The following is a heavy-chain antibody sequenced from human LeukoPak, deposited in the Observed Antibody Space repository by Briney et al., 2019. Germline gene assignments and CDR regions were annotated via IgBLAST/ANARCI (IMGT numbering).Heavy chain of an antibody. CDR1: GMTISNYY. CDR2: IISRGRTI. D-gene: IGHD1-20*01. V-gene: IGHV3-11*01. J-gene: IGHJ4*02. CDR3: ARAAYNWN. Sequence: GGFLKLSCAASGMTISNYYMSWIRQAPGKGLEGVSYIISRGRTIYYADSVKGRFTISRDNAKNSLSLQMASLRVEDTAVYYCARAAYNWNWGQGVLVAVSS.